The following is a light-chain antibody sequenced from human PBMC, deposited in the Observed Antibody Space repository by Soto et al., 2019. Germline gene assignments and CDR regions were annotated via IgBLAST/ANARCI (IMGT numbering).Light chain of an antibody. V-gene: IGLV2-23*01. J-gene: IGLJ3*02. CDR2: KGT. CDR3: CSYAGSTTWV. CDR1: SSDVGSYNL. Sequence: QSALTQPPSVSASPGQSITISCTGTSSDVGSYNLVSWYQQHPGKAPKLMIYKGTKRPSGISNRFSGSKSGNTASLTISGLQAEDEADYYCCSYAGSTTWVFGGGTKLTVL.